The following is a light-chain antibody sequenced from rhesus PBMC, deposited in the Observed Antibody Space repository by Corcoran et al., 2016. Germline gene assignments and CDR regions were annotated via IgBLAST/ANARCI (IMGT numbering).Light chain of an antibody. CDR2: EVS. V-gene: IGKV2-78*01. J-gene: IGKJ1*01. Sequence: DIVMTQTPLSLSVTPGEPASISCRSSQSLLESNGYPYLQWYFQKPGQSLQLLNFEVSNRASGVSGRFSGSGSGTDFTLKISRVGAEDVGLYYCEQILQTPRTFGQGTKVEIK. CDR3: EQILQTPRT. CDR1: QSLLESNGYPY.